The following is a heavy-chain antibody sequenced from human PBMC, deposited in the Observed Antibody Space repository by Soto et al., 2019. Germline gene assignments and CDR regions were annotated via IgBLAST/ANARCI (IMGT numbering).Heavy chain of an antibody. CDR1: GFTFSSYG. V-gene: IGHV3-33*01. Sequence: QVQLVESGGGVVQPGRSLRLSCAASGFTFSSYGMHWVRQAPGKGLEWVAVIWYDGSNKYYADSVKGRFTISRDNSKNTLYLQMNSLRAEDTAVYYCAREGFDVDWFDPWGQGTLVTVSS. D-gene: IGHD3-9*01. CDR2: IWYDGSNK. J-gene: IGHJ5*02. CDR3: AREGFDVDWFDP.